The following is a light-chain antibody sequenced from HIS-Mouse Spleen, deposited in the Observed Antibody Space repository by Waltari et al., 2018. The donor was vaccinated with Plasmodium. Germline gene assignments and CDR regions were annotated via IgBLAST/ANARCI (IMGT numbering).Light chain of an antibody. V-gene: IGKV3-20*01. CDR2: GAS. J-gene: IGKJ2*01. CDR3: QQYGSSYT. CDR1: QSVSSSY. Sequence: EIVLTQSPGTLSVSPGERATLSCRASQSVSSSYLAWYQQKPGQAPRLLSCGASSRATGMPDRCGGSGSGTDFTLTISRLEPEDFAVYYCQQYGSSYTFGQGTKLEIK.